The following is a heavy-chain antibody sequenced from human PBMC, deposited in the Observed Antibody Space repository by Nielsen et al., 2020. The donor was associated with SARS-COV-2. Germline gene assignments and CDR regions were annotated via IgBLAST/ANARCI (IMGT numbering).Heavy chain of an antibody. CDR2: INPDESKT. D-gene: IGHD3-10*01. CDR1: GFIFSNYR. CDR3: VRVRDDGHYYDSGPFDY. J-gene: IGHJ4*02. Sequence: GGSLRLSCAASGFIFSNYRMHWVRQAPGKGLVWVSHINPDESKTTYADSVKGRFTISRDNARDTVYLQLNSLSADDTAVYYCVRVRDDGHYYDSGPFDYWGQGALVTVSS. V-gene: IGHV3-74*03.